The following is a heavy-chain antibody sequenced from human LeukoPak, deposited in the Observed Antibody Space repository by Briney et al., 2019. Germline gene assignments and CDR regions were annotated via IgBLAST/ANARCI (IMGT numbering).Heavy chain of an antibody. J-gene: IGHJ4*02. V-gene: IGHV1-18*01. CDR3: ARDGPGSGSYRRLDY. D-gene: IGHD3-10*01. CDR1: GYTFTSYG. Sequence: GASVKVSCKASGYTFTSYGISWVRQAPGQGLEWMGWISAYNGNTNYAQKLQGRVTMTTDTSTSTAYMELRSLRSDDTAAYYCARDGPGSGSYRRLDYWGQGTLVTVSS. CDR2: ISAYNGNT.